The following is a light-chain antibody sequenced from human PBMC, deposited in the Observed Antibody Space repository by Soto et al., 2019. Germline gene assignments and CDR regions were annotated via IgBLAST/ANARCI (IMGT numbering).Light chain of an antibody. Sequence: QSVLTQPASVSGSPGQSITISCTGTSSDVGGYNYVSWYQQHPGKAPKLMIYEVSNRPSGVSNRFSGSKSGTSASLAINGLQSEDEADYYCATWDDSLNALYVFGTGTKGTVL. CDR1: SSDVGGYNY. J-gene: IGLJ1*01. V-gene: IGLV2-14*01. CDR2: EVS. CDR3: ATWDDSLNALYV.